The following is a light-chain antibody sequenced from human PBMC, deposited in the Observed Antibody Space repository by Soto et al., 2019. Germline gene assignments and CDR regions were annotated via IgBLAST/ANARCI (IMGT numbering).Light chain of an antibody. V-gene: IGLV2-14*01. CDR2: EVS. Sequence: QSALTQPASVSGSPGQSITISCTGTSSDVGGYNYVSWYQQHPGKAPKLMIYEVSNRPSGVSNRFSGSKSGNTASLTIAGLQDEDEADYFCRSYTSSRFYVFVNGTKLTVL. CDR1: SSDVGGYNY. J-gene: IGLJ1*01. CDR3: RSYTSSRFYV.